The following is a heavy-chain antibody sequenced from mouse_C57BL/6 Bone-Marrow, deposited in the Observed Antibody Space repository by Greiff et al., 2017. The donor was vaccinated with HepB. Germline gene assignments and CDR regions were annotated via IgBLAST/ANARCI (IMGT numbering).Heavy chain of an antibody. D-gene: IGHD2-3*01. CDR2: IYPRSGNT. CDR1: GYTFTSYG. CDR3: ARRTYDGYFLYWYFDV. Sequence: QVQLQQSGAELARPGASVKLSCKASGYTFTSYGISWVKQRTGQGLEWIGEIYPRSGNTYYNEKFKGKATLTADKSSSTAYMELRSLTSEDSAVYFCARRTYDGYFLYWYFDVWGTGTTVTVSS. V-gene: IGHV1-81*01. J-gene: IGHJ1*03.